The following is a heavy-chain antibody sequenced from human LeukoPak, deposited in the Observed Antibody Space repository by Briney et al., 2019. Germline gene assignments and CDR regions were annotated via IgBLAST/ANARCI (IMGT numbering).Heavy chain of an antibody. CDR1: GFTFSSYA. J-gene: IGHJ4*02. Sequence: GGSLRLSCAASGFTFSSYAMSWVRQAPGKGLEWVSAISGSGGSTYYADSVKGRFTISRDNSKNTLYLQMNSLRAEDTAVYYCAKGVYYYDSSAYYYTYYFDYWGKGTLVTVSS. D-gene: IGHD3-22*01. CDR2: ISGSGGST. CDR3: AKGVYYYDSSAYYYTYYFDY. V-gene: IGHV3-23*01.